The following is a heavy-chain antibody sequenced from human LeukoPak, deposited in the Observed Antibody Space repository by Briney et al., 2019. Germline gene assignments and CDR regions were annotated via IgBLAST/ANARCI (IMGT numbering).Heavy chain of an antibody. CDR1: GGSITSTTYY. Sequence: SETLSLTCTVSGGSITSTTYYWGWIRQPPGKGLEWIGTIYYSGSTYYNSSLKSRVTISVDTSKNQFSLKLSSVTAADTAVYYCARQNYYDSSGELDYWGQGTLVTVSS. D-gene: IGHD3-22*01. V-gene: IGHV4-39*01. J-gene: IGHJ4*02. CDR3: ARQNYYDSSGELDY. CDR2: IYYSGST.